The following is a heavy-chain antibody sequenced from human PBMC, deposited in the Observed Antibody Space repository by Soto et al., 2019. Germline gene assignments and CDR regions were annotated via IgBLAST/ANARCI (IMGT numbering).Heavy chain of an antibody. Sequence: SETLSLTCTVSGGSISSYYWSWIRQPPGKGLEWIGTIYYSGSTYYSPSLKSRVTISVDTSKNQFSLNLSSVTAADTAVYYCAWGSGTSYGMDVWGQGTTVTVSS. J-gene: IGHJ6*02. CDR3: AWGSGTSYGMDV. CDR1: GGSISSYY. CDR2: IYYSGST. V-gene: IGHV4-59*04. D-gene: IGHD3-10*01.